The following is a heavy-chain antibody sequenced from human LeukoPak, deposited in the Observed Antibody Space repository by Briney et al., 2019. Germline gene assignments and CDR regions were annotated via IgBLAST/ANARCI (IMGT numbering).Heavy chain of an antibody. Sequence: DPSETLSLTCAVYGGSFSGYYWSWIRQPPGKGLEWIGEINHSGSTNYNPSLKSRVTISVDTSKNQFSLKLSSVTAADTAVYHCARVRSSWYEARHFDYWGQGTLVTVSS. V-gene: IGHV4-34*01. CDR2: INHSGST. J-gene: IGHJ4*02. CDR3: ARVRSSWYEARHFDY. D-gene: IGHD6-13*01. CDR1: GGSFSGYY.